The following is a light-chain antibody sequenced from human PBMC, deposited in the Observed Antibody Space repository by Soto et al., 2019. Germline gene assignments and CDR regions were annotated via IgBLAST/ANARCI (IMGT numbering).Light chain of an antibody. CDR2: DVS. CDR3: SSYTSTSTSCV. Sequence: QSALTQPASVSGSPGQSITISCTGISSDVGGYNYVSWYQQHPGKAPKLLIFDVSNRPSGVSSRFSGSKSGNTASLTISGLQAEDEADYYCSSYTSTSTSCVFGTGTKVTVL. J-gene: IGLJ1*01. CDR1: SSDVGGYNY. V-gene: IGLV2-14*01.